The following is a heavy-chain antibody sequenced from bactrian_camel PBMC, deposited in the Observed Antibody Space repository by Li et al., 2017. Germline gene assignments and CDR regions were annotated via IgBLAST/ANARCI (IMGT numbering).Heavy chain of an antibody. D-gene: IGHD2*01. J-gene: IGHJ4*01. CDR2: VDSAGTI. CDR3: AADLARYCGAFSGFFARAS. V-gene: IGHV3S53*01. CDR1: GYDGTMYC. Sequence: VQLVESGGGLVQPGGSLRLSCAASGYDGTMYCVAWFRQVPGEQREGVATVDSAGTITYADSVKGRFTLSKDNAKNTLYLQMNSLKPEDSAMYYCAADLARYCGAFSGFFARASWGQGTQVTVS.